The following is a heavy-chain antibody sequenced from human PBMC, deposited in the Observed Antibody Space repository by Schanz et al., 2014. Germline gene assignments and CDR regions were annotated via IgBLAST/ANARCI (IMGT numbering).Heavy chain of an antibody. V-gene: IGHV1-18*01. D-gene: IGHD6-19*01. J-gene: IGHJ6*03. CDR1: GYTFTDYG. CDR2: ISTSNGNT. Sequence: QVQVVQSGAEVKKPGASVKVSCKASGYTFTDYGVIWVRQAPGQGLEWMGWISTSNGNTNYIQKLQGRVTMTADTSTSTAYMELRSLRSEDTAVYYCARLGTGMAVAGSVIDSYYYYMDVWGRGTTVTVSS. CDR3: ARLGTGMAVAGSVIDSYYYYMDV.